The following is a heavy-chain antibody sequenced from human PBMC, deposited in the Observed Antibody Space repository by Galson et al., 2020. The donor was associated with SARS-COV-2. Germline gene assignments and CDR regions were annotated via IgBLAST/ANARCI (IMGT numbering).Heavy chain of an antibody. CDR1: GYTFTSYG. CDR2: ISAYNGNT. V-gene: IGHV1-18*04. J-gene: IGHJ5*02. Sequence: ASAKVSCKASGYTFTSYGISWVRQPPAQGLQWMGWISAYNGNTNYAQKLQGRVTITTDTSTSTAYMELRSLRSDDTAVYYCARDPVDFWGWFDAWGQGTLVTVSS. D-gene: IGHD3-3*01. CDR3: ARDPVDFWGWFDA.